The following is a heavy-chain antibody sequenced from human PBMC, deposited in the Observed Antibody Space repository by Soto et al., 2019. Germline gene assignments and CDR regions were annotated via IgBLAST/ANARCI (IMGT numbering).Heavy chain of an antibody. J-gene: IGHJ6*02. CDR1: GGSISSSNW. CDR3: ARGQLWLLYEQAYYYYYGMDV. D-gene: IGHD5-18*01. V-gene: IGHV4-4*02. Sequence: PSETLSLTCAVPGGSISSSNWWSWVRQPPGKGLEWIGEIYHSGSTNYNPSLKSRVTISVDKSKNQFSLKLSSVTAADTAVYYCARGQLWLLYEQAYYYYYGMDVWGQGTTVTVSS. CDR2: IYHSGST.